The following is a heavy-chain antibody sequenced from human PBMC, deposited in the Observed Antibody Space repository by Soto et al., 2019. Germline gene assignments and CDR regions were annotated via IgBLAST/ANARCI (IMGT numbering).Heavy chain of an antibody. CDR2: INPSGGST. CDR1: GYTFTSYY. D-gene: IGHD1-26*01. J-gene: IGHJ5*02. Sequence: QVQLVQSGAEVKKPGASVKVSCKASGYTFTSYYMHWVRQASGQGLEWMGIINPSGGSTSYAQKFQGRVTMTRDTSTSTVYMELSSLRSEDTAVYYCARDQSGRGWFDPWGQGTLVTVSS. V-gene: IGHV1-46*01. CDR3: ARDQSGRGWFDP.